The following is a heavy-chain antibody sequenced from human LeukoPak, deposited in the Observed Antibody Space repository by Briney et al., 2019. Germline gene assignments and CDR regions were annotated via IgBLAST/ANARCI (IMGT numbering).Heavy chain of an antibody. CDR3: ARVRRGYYYCGMDV. CDR1: GFTFSSYD. CDR2: IGTAGDT. J-gene: IGHJ6*02. Sequence: PGGSLRLSCAASGFTFSSYDMHWVRQATGKGLEWVSAIGTAGDTYYPGSLKGRFTISRENAKNSLYLQMNSLRAGDTAVYYCARVRRGYYYCGMDVWGQGTTVTVSS. V-gene: IGHV3-13*01.